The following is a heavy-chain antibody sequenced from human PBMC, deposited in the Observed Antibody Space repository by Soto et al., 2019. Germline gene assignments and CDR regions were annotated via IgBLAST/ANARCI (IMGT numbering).Heavy chain of an antibody. J-gene: IGHJ6*02. CDR2: IIPIFGTA. Sequence: QVQLVQSGAEVQKPGSSVKVSCKASGGTFSSYAISWVRQAPGQGLEWMGGIIPIFGTANYAQKFQGRVTITADESTSTAYMELSSLRSEDTAVYYCASPRSYCSGGSCYSGMDVWGQGTTVTVSS. V-gene: IGHV1-69*01. CDR1: GGTFSSYA. CDR3: ASPRSYCSGGSCYSGMDV. D-gene: IGHD2-15*01.